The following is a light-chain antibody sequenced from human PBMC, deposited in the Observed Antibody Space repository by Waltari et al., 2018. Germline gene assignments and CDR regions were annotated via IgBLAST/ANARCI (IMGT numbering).Light chain of an antibody. J-gene: IGKJ1*01. CDR2: GAY. V-gene: IGKV3-20*01. CDR1: HSLGRRY. Sequence: EVVLTQSPGTLSLSPGERATLSCRACHSLGRRYLAWYVHKPGQSPKLLIHGAYSRATGIPDRFSGSGSGTDFTLTISRLEPEDSAVYYCQQYDIAPRTFGQGTKVEIK. CDR3: QQYDIAPRT.